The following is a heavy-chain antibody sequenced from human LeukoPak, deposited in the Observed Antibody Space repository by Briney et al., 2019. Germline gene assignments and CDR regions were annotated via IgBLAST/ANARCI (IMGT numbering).Heavy chain of an antibody. CDR3: AKDCGDYSLA. CDR1: GGSISSSSFY. J-gene: IGHJ5*02. CDR2: IYHSGSP. Sequence: SETLSLTCTVSGGSISSSSFYWGWIRQPPGKGLEWIGTIYHSGSPYYNPSLNSRVTISGDTSKNQFSLKLSSVTAADTAVYYCAKDCGDYSLAWGQGTLVTVSS. V-gene: IGHV4-39*02. D-gene: IGHD4-17*01.